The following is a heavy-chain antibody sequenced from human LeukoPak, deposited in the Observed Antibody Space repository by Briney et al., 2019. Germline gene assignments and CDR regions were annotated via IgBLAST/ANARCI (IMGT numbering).Heavy chain of an antibody. CDR2: ISGSGGST. D-gene: IGHD4-17*01. V-gene: IGHV3-23*01. CDR1: GFTFSSYA. Sequence: PGGSLRLSCAASGFTFSSYAMSWVRQARGKGLEWVSAISGSGGSTYYADSVKGRFTIYRDNSKNTVYVQMNSERGEDTAVYYCAKDLNPIKVTTTFGYSFDYWGQGTLVTVSS. J-gene: IGHJ4*02. CDR3: AKDLNPIKVTTTFGYSFDY.